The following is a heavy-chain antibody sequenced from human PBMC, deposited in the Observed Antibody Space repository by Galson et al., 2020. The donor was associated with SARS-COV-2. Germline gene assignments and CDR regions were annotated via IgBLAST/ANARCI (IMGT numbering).Heavy chain of an antibody. CDR1: VVSIISGCYS. CDR3: ASIPSTVVRTYFDS. CDR2: ISYSGST. D-gene: IGHD4-17*01. J-gene: IGHJ4*02. Sequence: SYTLSLTFAVSVVSIISGCYSLTLIRQPPGKGLERIGYISYSGSTYYKPSLKSRLTISLDTSKNQFSLKLSSVTAADTAVYYCASIPSTVVRTYFDSWGQGTLVTVSS. V-gene: IGHV4-30-4*07.